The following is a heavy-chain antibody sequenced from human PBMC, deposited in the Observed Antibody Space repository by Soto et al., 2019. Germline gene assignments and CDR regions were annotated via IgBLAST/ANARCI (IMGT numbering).Heavy chain of an antibody. CDR3: ANLPQLWQESRSDYYYYYGIDV. Sequence: PGGSLRLSCAASGFTCSSYSMNWVRQAPGKGLEWVSYISSSSSTIYYADSVKGRFTISRDNSKNTLYLQMNSLRAEDTAVYYCANLPQLWQESRSDYYYYYGIDVWGQGTTVTVSS. V-gene: IGHV3-48*01. J-gene: IGHJ6*02. D-gene: IGHD5-18*01. CDR1: GFTCSSYS. CDR2: ISSSSSTI.